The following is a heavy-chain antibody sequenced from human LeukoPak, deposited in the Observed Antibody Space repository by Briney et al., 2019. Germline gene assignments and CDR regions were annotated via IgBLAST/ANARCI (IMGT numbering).Heavy chain of an antibody. J-gene: IGHJ4*02. CDR1: GFTFSSSA. Sequence: HSGGSLRLSCAASGFTFSSSAMSWVRQAPGKGLEWVSGFSGSGDTTYYADSVKGRFTISRDNSKSTLYLQMSSLRAEDTAVYYCAKGKVTGNSFFYDWGQGTLVTVSS. V-gene: IGHV3-23*01. CDR3: AKGKVTGNSFFYD. CDR2: FSGSGDTT. D-gene: IGHD4-23*01.